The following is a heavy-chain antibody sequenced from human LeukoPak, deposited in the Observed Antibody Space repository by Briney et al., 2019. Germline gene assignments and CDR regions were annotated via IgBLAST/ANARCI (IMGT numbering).Heavy chain of an antibody. V-gene: IGHV1-69*13. J-gene: IGHJ4*02. D-gene: IGHD5-12*01. Sequence: SVKVSCKASGGTFSSYAISWVRQAPGQGLEWMGGIIPIFGTANYAQKFQGRVTITADESTSTAYMELSSLRSEDTAVYYGARVPSNSGYDGYYFDYWGQGTLVTVSS. CDR2: IIPIFGTA. CDR1: GGTFSSYA. CDR3: ARVPSNSGYDGYYFDY.